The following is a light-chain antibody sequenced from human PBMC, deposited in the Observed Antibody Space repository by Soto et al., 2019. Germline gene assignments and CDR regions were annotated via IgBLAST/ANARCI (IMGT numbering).Light chain of an antibody. CDR3: QSYDTSLSGWV. J-gene: IGLJ3*02. CDR2: AYN. CDR1: RSNIGAGFD. Sequence: QPVLTQAPSESGAPGQRVTISCTGSRSNIGAGFDVHWYQQLPGTAPKLLIYAYNNRPSGVPDRFSGSKSGTSASLAITGLQAEDEADYYCQSYDTSLSGWVFGGGTQLTVL. V-gene: IGLV1-40*01.